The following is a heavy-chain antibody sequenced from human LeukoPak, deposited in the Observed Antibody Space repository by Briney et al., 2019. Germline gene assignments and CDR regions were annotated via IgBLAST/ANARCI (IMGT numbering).Heavy chain of an antibody. CDR1: GFTFTDYY. CDR3: AREGRPVPALAY. Sequence: GGSLRLSCAASGFTFTDYYMSWIRQAPGKGLEWVSYISSRGSTIYYADSVKGRFTISRDNAKNSLYLQMNSLRAEDTAVYYCAREGRPVPALAYWGQGTLVTVSS. CDR2: ISSRGSTI. V-gene: IGHV3-11*01. J-gene: IGHJ4*02. D-gene: IGHD2-2*01.